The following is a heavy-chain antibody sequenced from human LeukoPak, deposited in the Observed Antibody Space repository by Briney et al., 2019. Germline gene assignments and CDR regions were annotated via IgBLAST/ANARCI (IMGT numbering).Heavy chain of an antibody. J-gene: IGHJ4*02. CDR3: ARGEDAGDY. Sequence: ASVKVSCKASGYSFTIYHMHWVRQAPGQGLEWVGIINHNGESASYAPKLRGRVTMTRDASTNTVSMELSSLKFEDTAVYYCARGEDAGDYWGQGTLVTVSS. CDR2: INHNGESA. D-gene: IGHD2-15*01. CDR1: GYSFTIYH. V-gene: IGHV1-46*04.